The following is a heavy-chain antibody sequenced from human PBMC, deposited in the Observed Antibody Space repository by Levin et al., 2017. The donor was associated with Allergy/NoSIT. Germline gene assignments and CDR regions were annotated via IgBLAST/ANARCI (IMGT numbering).Heavy chain of an antibody. CDR2: ISTTGSTI. CDR1: GFTFSDFY. CDR3: SVLFY. J-gene: IGHJ4*02. Sequence: GESLKISCGASGFTFSDFYVIWIRQAPGKGLEWVSYISTTGSTIYYADSVKGRFTISRDNAKNSLYLQINSLRAEDTAVYYGSVLFYWGQGTLVTVSS. D-gene: IGHD2-15*01. V-gene: IGHV3-11*01.